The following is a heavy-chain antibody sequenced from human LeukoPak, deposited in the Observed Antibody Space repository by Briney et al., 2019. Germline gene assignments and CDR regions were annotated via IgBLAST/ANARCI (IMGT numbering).Heavy chain of an antibody. CDR1: GGSISSGGYS. V-gene: IGHV4-30-2*01. CDR2: IYHSGST. J-gene: IGHJ3*02. D-gene: IGHD3-22*01. CDR3: ARILGDYYDSKYAFDI. Sequence: SETLSLTCAVSGGSISSGGYSWSWIRQPPGKGLAWIGYIYHSGSTYYNPSLKSRVTISVDRSKNQFSLKLSSVTAADTAVYYCARILGDYYDSKYAFDIWGQGTMVTVSS.